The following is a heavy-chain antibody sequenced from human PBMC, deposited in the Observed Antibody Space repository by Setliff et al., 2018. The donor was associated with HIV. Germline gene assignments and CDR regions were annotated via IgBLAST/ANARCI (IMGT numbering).Heavy chain of an antibody. J-gene: IGHJ5*02. CDR3: ARVWLHFGDDIPRLDP. D-gene: IGHD4-17*01. CDR2: IYHSGST. V-gene: IGHV4-38-2*01. CDR1: GYSVNSDYN. Sequence: PSETLSLTCGVSGYSVNSDYNWGWIRQPPGKGLESPGRGLEWIGHIYHSGSTYYNPSLKSRITMSIDTSKNHFSLKLTSVTAADTAVYYCARVWLHFGDDIPRLDPWGQGILVTVSS.